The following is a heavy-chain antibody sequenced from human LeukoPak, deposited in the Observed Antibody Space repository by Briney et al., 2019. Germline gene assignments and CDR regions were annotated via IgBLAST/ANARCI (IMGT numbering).Heavy chain of an antibody. CDR1: GYSISSGYY. V-gene: IGHV4-38-2*02. J-gene: IGHJ3*02. Sequence: SETLSLSCRVSGYSISSGYYWGWVRQPPGKGLEWIGTMYHRGSTYHNPSLKTRVSLSVDTANNEFSLDVSSVTAADTAVYFCARVMGATGINDAFDIWGQGTMVIVSS. CDR2: MYHRGST. CDR3: ARVMGATGINDAFDI. D-gene: IGHD1-26*01.